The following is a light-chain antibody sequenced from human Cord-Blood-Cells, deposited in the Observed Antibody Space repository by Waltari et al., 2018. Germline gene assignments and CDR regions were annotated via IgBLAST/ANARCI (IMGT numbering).Light chain of an antibody. J-gene: IGKJ2*03. Sequence: DIQMTQSPSTLSASVGDRVTITCRASQSISSWLAWYQQKPGKAPKLLIYKASSLESGVPSRFSGSVSGTEFTLTISSLQTDDFATYYCQQYNSYSMYSFGQGTKLEIK. CDR3: QQYNSYSMYS. CDR1: QSISSW. V-gene: IGKV1-5*03. CDR2: KAS.